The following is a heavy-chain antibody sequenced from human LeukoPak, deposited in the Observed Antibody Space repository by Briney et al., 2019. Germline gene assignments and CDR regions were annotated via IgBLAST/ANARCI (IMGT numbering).Heavy chain of an antibody. CDR2: IYYSGST. D-gene: IGHD4-17*01. CDR1: GGSISSYY. J-gene: IGHJ4*02. CDR3: ARVGSDDYGDYYFDY. V-gene: IGHV4-59*01. Sequence: SETLSLTCTVSGGSISSYYWSWIRQPPGKGLEWIGYIYYSGSTNYNPSLKSRVTISVDTSKSQFSLKLSSVTAADTAVYYCARVGSDDYGDYYFDYWGQGTLVTVSS.